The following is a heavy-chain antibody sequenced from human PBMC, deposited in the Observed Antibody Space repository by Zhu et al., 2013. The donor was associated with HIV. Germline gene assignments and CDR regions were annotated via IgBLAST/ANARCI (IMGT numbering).Heavy chain of an antibody. CDR3: ARTDLLLWFRELLYSPNFDY. J-gene: IGHJ4*02. D-gene: IGHD3-10*01. CDR2: ISSSSSYI. V-gene: IGHV3-21*01. Sequence: EVQLVESGGGLVKPGGSLRLSCAASGFTFSSYSMNWVRQAPGKGLEWVSSISSSSSYIYYADSVKGRFTISRDNAKNSLYLQMNSLRAEDTAVYYCARTDLLLWFRELLYSPNFDYWGQGTLVTVSS. CDR1: GFTFSSYS.